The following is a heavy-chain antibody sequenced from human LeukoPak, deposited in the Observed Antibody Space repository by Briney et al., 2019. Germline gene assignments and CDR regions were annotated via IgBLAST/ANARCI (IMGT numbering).Heavy chain of an antibody. V-gene: IGHV3-33*01. J-gene: IGHJ4*02. D-gene: IGHD1-26*01. Sequence: SGGSLRLSCAASGFTFSSYGMNWVRQAPGKGLEWVAVIWYDGSSQYYADTVKGRFTISGDNSNNTLFLQMNSLRAEDTAVYYCARDDRGSYSTNAIDYWGQGTLVTVSS. CDR2: IWYDGSSQ. CDR3: ARDDRGSYSTNAIDY. CDR1: GFTFSSYG.